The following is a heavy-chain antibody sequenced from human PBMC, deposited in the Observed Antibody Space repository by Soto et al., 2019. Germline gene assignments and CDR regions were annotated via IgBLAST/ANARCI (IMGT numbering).Heavy chain of an antibody. V-gene: IGHV1-18*01. CDR1: GYSFSSYG. D-gene: IGHD3-22*01. CDR3: ARDRLRGYDSSGFYS. CDR2: INTYNGNR. Sequence: QVQLVQSGAELRKPGASVKVSCKASGYSFSSYGINWVRQAPGQGLEWMGWINTYNGNRNYAQKFEDRVTMTTATSTKSVYMDLRSLKSDDPAIYYCARDRLRGYDSSGFYSWGQGTLVTVSS. J-gene: IGHJ4*02.